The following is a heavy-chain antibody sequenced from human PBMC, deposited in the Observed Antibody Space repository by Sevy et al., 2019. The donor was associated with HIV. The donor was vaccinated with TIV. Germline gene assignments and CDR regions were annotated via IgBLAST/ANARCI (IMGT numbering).Heavy chain of an antibody. D-gene: IGHD6-13*01. J-gene: IGHJ4*02. V-gene: IGHV3-21*01. CDR3: ARDREQQLSDY. CDR1: GFTFSSYS. CDR2: ISSSSSYI. Sequence: GGSLRLSCAASGFTFSSYSMNWVRQAPGKGLEWVSGISSSSSYIYYADSVKGRFTISRDNAKNSLYLQMNSLGAEDTAVYYCARDREQQLSDYWGQGTLVTVSS.